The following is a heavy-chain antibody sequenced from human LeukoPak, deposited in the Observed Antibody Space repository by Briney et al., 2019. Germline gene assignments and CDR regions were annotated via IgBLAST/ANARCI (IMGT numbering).Heavy chain of an antibody. CDR1: GGSISSSSYY. Sequence: PSETLSLTCTVSGGSISSSSYYWVWIRQPPGKGLEWIGNIYYSGNTYYNPSFESRVTIVVDTSKNHFSLRLSSVTASDTALYYCARYSSSSGWFDPWGQGTLVTVSS. CDR2: IYYSGNT. J-gene: IGHJ5*02. CDR3: ARYSSSSGWFDP. V-gene: IGHV4-39*02. D-gene: IGHD6-6*01.